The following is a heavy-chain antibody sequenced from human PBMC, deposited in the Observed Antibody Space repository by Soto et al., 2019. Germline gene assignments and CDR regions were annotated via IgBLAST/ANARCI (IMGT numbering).Heavy chain of an antibody. J-gene: IGHJ4*02. Sequence: QLQLQESGSGLVKPSQTLSLTCAVSGGSISSGGYSWSWIRQPPGKGMEWIGDNYHSGSNYYNPSLESGVTRPVDRSNNPFSLKLSSVTAADTDVYYWAIASLVVGTGSVDYWGQLTLVSVSS. V-gene: IGHV4-30-2*01. CDR2: NYHSGSN. D-gene: IGHD2-21*02. CDR3: AIASLVVGTGSVDY. CDR1: GGSISSGGYS.